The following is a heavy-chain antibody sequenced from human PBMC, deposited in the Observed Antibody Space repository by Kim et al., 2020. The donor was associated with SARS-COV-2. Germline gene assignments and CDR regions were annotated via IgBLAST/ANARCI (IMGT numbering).Heavy chain of an antibody. D-gene: IGHD5-12*01. J-gene: IGHJ5*02. CDR2: IIPILGIA. CDR3: ARSSGSGYRNGFDP. Sequence: SVKVSCKASGGTFSSYTISWVRQAPGQGLEWMGRIIPILGIANYAQKFQGRVTITADKSTSTAYMEQSSLRSEDTAVYYCARSSGSGYRNGFDPWGQGTLVTVSS. CDR1: GGTFSSYT. V-gene: IGHV1-69*02.